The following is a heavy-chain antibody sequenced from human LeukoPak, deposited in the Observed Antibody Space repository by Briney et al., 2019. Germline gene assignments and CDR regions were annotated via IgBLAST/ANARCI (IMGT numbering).Heavy chain of an antibody. CDR1: GYTFTGYY. V-gene: IGHV1-2*02. CDR2: INLNSGGT. Sequence: GASVKVSCKTSGYTFTGYYMHWVRQAPGQGLEWMGWINLNSGGTNYAQKFQGRVTMTRDTSISTAYMELSRLRSDDTAVYYCARGHYYYGMDVWGQGTTVTVSS. CDR3: ARGHYYYGMDV. J-gene: IGHJ6*02.